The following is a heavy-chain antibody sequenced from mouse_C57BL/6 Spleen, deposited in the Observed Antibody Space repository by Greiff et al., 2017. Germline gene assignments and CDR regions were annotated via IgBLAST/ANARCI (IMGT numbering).Heavy chain of an antibody. CDR3: ARSMDYSNYVYYAMDY. CDR1: GFSLSTSGMG. D-gene: IGHD2-5*01. J-gene: IGHJ4*01. V-gene: IGHV8-12*01. CDR2: IYWDDDK. Sequence: QVTLKVSGPGILQSSQTLSLTCSFSGFSLSTSGMGVSWIRQPSGKGLEWLAHIYWDDDKRYNPSLKSRLTISKDTSRNQVFLNITSVDTADTATYYCARSMDYSNYVYYAMDYWGQGTSVTVSS.